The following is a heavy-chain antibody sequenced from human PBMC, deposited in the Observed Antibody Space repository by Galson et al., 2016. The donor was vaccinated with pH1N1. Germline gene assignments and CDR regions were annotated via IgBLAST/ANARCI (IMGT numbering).Heavy chain of an antibody. J-gene: IGHJ6*02. V-gene: IGHV3-7*01. CDR3: AISYDDFMDV. Sequence: SLRLSCADSGFTFSSYWMSWVRQAPGKGLEWVANIKQDGSEKYYVDSVKGRFTISRDNSKNTMYLQMNSLRAEDTAVYYCAISYDDFMDVWGQGTTVTVSS. CDR2: IKQDGSEK. D-gene: IGHD3-16*01. CDR1: GFTFSSYW.